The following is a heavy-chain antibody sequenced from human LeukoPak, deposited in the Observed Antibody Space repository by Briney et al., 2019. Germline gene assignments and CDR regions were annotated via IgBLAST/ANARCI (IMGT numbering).Heavy chain of an antibody. D-gene: IGHD2-2*01. CDR2: ISAYNGNT. V-gene: IGHV1-18*01. Sequence: GASVKVSCKASGYTFSSYGISWVRQAPGQGLEWMGWISAYNGNTNYAQKLQGRVTMTTDTSASTAYMELSSLRSEDTAVYYCASGDLGYCSSTSCPTRGNAFDAWGQGTMVTVSS. CDR3: ASGDLGYCSSTSCPTRGNAFDA. J-gene: IGHJ3*01. CDR1: GYTFSSYG.